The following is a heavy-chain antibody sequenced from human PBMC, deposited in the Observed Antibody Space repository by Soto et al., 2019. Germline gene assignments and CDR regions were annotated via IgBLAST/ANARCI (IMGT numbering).Heavy chain of an antibody. CDR2: IYYSGST. J-gene: IGHJ3*02. D-gene: IGHD3-9*01. CDR1: GGSVSNVRYY. V-gene: IGHV4-61*01. Sequence: QVQPQESGPGLVKPSETLSLTCNVSGGSVSNVRYYWSWIRQPPGKGLEWIGYIYYSGSTNYNPSLKSRVTMSVDTSKNQFSLKLNSVTAADTAVYYCARLGDILTTYDAFDIWGQGTMVTVSS. CDR3: ARLGDILTTYDAFDI.